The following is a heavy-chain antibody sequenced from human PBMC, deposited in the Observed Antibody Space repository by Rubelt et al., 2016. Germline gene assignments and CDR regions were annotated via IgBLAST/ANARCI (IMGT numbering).Heavy chain of an antibody. Sequence: QVQLVESGGGVVQPGRSLRLSCAASGFTFSSYGMHWVRQAPGKGLEWVAVISYDGSNKYYADSVKGRFTISREKSQNTRDLQMNSLRAEDTAVYYCATDFWSGWDAFDIWGQGTMVTVSS. CDR1: GFTFSSYG. CDR2: ISYDGSNK. J-gene: IGHJ3*02. V-gene: IGHV3-30*03. CDR3: ATDFWSGWDAFDI. D-gene: IGHD3-3*01.